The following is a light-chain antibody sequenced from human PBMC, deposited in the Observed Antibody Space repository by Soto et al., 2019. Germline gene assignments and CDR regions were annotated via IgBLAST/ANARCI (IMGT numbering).Light chain of an antibody. CDR1: SSNIGSNY. CDR3: AAWDDNLSGL. V-gene: IGLV1-47*01. J-gene: IGLJ2*01. CDR2: RND. Sequence: QSALTQPPSASGTPRQRVSMSCSGSSSNIGSNYVYWYQQLPGTAPKLLIYRNDQRPSGVPDRFSGSKSGTSASLAISGLRSEDEADYYCAAWDDNLSGLFGGGTKLTVL.